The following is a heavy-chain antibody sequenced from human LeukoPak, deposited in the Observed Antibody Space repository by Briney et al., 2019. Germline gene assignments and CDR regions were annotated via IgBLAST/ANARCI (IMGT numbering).Heavy chain of an antibody. CDR3: ARASWYRVRNWFDP. D-gene: IGHD6-13*01. CDR2: INHSGST. CDR1: GGSFSGYY. J-gene: IGHJ5*02. V-gene: IGHV4-34*01. Sequence: PSETLSLTCAVYGGSFSGYYWSWIRQPPGKGLEWIGEINHSGSTNYNPSLKSRVTISVDTSKNQFSLKLSSVTAADMAVYYCARASWYRVRNWFDPWGQGTLVTVSS.